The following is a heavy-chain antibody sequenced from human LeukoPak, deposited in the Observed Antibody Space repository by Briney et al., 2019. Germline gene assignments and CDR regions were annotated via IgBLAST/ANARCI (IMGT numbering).Heavy chain of an antibody. CDR2: IYGGGST. Sequence: GGSLRLSCAASGFTVSSHYISWVRKAPGKGLEWVSLIYGGGSTYYADSVKGRFTISRDNSKNTLYLQMNSLRAEDTAVYYCARGMGSSWYYFDYWGQGTLVTVSS. CDR3: ARGMGSSWYYFDY. D-gene: IGHD6-13*01. V-gene: IGHV3-53*01. CDR1: GFTVSSHY. J-gene: IGHJ4*02.